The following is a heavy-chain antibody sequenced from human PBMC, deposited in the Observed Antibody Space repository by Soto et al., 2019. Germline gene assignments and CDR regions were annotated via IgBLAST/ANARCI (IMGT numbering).Heavy chain of an antibody. V-gene: IGHV3-7*01. J-gene: IGHJ4*02. D-gene: IGHD1-26*01. CDR3: ARINGSSFSDH. CDR1: GFSFSFYW. Sequence: PGGSLRLSCAVSGFSFSFYWMSWVRQAPGKGLEWVANIKEDGSEKYYVDSVKGRFTISRDNAKKSLYLQMNSLRAEDTAVYYCARINGSSFSDHWGQGTLVTVSS. CDR2: IKEDGSEK.